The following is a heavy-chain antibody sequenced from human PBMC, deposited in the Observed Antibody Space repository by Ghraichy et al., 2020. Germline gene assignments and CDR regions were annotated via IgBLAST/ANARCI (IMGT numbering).Heavy chain of an antibody. V-gene: IGHV1-69*13. CDR3: ARDWRYQLNPYYGMDV. D-gene: IGHD2-2*01. CDR2: IIPIFGTA. Sequence: SVKVSCKASGGTFSSYAISWVRQAPGQGLEWMGGIIPIFGTANYAQKFQGRVTITADESTSTAYMELSSLRSEDTAVYYCARDWRYQLNPYYGMDVWGQGTTVTVSS. CDR1: GGTFSSYA. J-gene: IGHJ6*02.